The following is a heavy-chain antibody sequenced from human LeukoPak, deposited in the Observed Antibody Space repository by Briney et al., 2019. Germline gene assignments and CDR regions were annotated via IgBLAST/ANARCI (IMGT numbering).Heavy chain of an antibody. D-gene: IGHD2-15*01. CDR1: GFTFSSYG. CDR3: AKDRTGFVVAATYADY. CDR2: ISYDGSNK. J-gene: IGHJ4*02. V-gene: IGHV3-30*18. Sequence: GGSLRLSCAASGFTFSSYGMHWVRQAPRKGLEWVAVISYDGSNKYYADSVKGRFTISRDNSKNTLYLQMNSLRAEDTAVYYCAKDRTGFVVAATYADYWGRGTLVTVSS.